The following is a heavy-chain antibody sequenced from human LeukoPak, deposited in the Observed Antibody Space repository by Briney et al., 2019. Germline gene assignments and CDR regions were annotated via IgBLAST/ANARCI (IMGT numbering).Heavy chain of an antibody. V-gene: IGHV3-53*01. J-gene: IGHJ4*02. Sequence: GGPLTLSCAASGFTVNSNYMSWVRQAPGKGLEWVSVNYSGGSTYYADSVKGRFSISRDISKNTLSLQMNSLRVEDTAVYYCARGAGSTSWYAIDYWGQGTLVTVSS. D-gene: IGHD6-13*01. CDR2: NYSGGST. CDR3: ARGAGSTSWYAIDY. CDR1: GFTVNSNY.